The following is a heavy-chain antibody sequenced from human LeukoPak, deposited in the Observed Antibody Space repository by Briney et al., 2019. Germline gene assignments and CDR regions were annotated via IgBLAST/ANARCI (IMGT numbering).Heavy chain of an antibody. CDR1: VGSFSGYY. CDR2: INHSGST. D-gene: IGHD1-7*01. CDR3: ARGPLSSARTRWFDP. Sequence: PSETLSLTCAVYVGSFSGYYWSWLRQSPGKGLEWIGEINHSGSTNYNPSLKSRVTMSVHPSKNQFSLKLRSVTAADTAVYYCARGPLSSARTRWFDPWGQGTRVTVSS. J-gene: IGHJ5*02. V-gene: IGHV4-34*01.